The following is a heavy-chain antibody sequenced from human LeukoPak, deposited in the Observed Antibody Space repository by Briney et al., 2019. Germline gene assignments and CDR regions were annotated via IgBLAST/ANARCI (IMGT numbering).Heavy chain of an antibody. V-gene: IGHV3-74*01. CDR3: LAGYYYYYMDV. CDR1: GFTFSNYW. CDR2: INTHGSST. J-gene: IGHJ6*03. D-gene: IGHD6-13*01. Sequence: GGSLRLSCAASGFTFSNYWLHWVRQAPGKGLEWVARINTHGSSTNYADSVKGRFTISRDNAKNTLYLQMTSLSAEDTAVYYALAGYYYYYMDVWGKATTVTVSS.